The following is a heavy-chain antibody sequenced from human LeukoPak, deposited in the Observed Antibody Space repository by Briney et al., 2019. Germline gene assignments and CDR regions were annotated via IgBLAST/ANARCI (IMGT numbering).Heavy chain of an antibody. D-gene: IGHD6-19*01. V-gene: IGHV3-21*01. J-gene: IGHJ4*02. Sequence: GGSLRLSCAASGFTFSSYSMNWVRQAPGKGLEWVSSISSSSSYIYYADSVKGRFTISRDNAKNSLYLQMNSLRAEDTAVYYCATRYSSGWYNVSPFFDYWGQGTLVTVSS. CDR1: GFTFSSYS. CDR2: ISSSSSYI. CDR3: ATRYSSGWYNVSPFFDY.